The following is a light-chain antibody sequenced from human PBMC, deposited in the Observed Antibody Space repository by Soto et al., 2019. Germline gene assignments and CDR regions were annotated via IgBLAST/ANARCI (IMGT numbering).Light chain of an antibody. V-gene: IGLV2-11*01. CDR1: SSDVGGYNY. CDR3: CSYAGSYTL. J-gene: IGLJ2*01. Sequence: QSALTQPASVSGSPGQSITISCTGTSSDVGGYNYVSWYQQHPGKAPKLMIYDVSNRPSGVPDRFSGSKSGNTASLTISGLQAEDEADYYCCSYAGSYTLFGGGTKHNVL. CDR2: DVS.